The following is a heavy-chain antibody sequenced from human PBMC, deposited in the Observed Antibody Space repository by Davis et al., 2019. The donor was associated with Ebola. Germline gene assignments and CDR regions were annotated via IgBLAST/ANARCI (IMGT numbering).Heavy chain of an antibody. V-gene: IGHV3-11*04. Sequence: GESLKISCEVSGFTFSDYYMSWIRQAPGKGLEWIAYIGPSGNSFYCADSVKGRFTISRDNAKNSLYLQMNSLRAEDTAVYYCARDRYQWELTWRVDYWGQGTLVTVSS. CDR3: ARDRYQWELTWRVDY. CDR1: GFTFSDYY. D-gene: IGHD1-26*01. J-gene: IGHJ4*02. CDR2: IGPSGNSF.